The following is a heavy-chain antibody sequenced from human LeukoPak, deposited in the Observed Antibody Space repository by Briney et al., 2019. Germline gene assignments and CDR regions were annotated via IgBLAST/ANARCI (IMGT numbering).Heavy chain of an antibody. Sequence: SETLSLTCTIPGGSISSYYWSWIRQPPGKGLEWIGYVDYRGNTNYNPSLKSRVTISIDTSKSLVSLKLNSVTAADTAVYYCARVEVGAANRQWYGMDVWGQGTTVTVSS. D-gene: IGHD2-15*01. CDR2: VDYRGNT. CDR1: GGSISSYY. V-gene: IGHV4-59*01. J-gene: IGHJ6*02. CDR3: ARVEVGAANRQWYGMDV.